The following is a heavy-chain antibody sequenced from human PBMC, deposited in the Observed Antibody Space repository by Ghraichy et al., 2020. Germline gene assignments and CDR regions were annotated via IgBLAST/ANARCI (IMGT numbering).Heavy chain of an antibody. CDR3: ARDPPSTHPRGYSGYDWGFDP. V-gene: IGHV3-21*01. CDR1: GFTFSSYS. CDR2: ISSSSSYI. Sequence: GGSLRLSCAASGFTFSSYSMNWVRQAPGKGLEWVSSISSSSSYIYYADSVKGRFTISRDNAKNSLYLQMNSLRAEDTAVYYCARDPPSTHPRGYSGYDWGFDPWGQGTLVTVSS. J-gene: IGHJ5*02. D-gene: IGHD5-12*01.